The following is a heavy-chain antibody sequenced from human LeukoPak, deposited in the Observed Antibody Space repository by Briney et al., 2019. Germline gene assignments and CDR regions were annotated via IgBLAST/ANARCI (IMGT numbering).Heavy chain of an antibody. CDR1: GFTFSSYA. D-gene: IGHD6-19*01. CDR3: ARAPYSSGPLDY. CDR2: ISYDGSNK. V-gene: IGHV3-30-3*01. Sequence: GGSLRLSCAASGFTFSSYAMHWVRQAPGKGLEWVAVISYDGSNKYYADSVKGRFTISRDNSKNTLYLQMNSLRAEDTAVYYCARAPYSSGPLDYWGQGTLVTVSS. J-gene: IGHJ4*02.